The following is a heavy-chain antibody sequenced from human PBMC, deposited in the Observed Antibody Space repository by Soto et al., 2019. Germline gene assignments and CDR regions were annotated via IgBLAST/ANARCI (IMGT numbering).Heavy chain of an antibody. V-gene: IGHV3-74*01. D-gene: IGHD3-22*01. Sequence: GGSLRLSCAASGFTFSHHWMHWVRQAPGKGLVWVSRINDNGRDMIYADSVKGRFTISRDNSKNTVFLQMNSLRAEDTAVYYCARAPRGYYLYYFDYWGQGTLVTVS. CDR2: INDNGRDM. CDR3: ARAPRGYYLYYFDY. J-gene: IGHJ4*02. CDR1: GFTFSHHW.